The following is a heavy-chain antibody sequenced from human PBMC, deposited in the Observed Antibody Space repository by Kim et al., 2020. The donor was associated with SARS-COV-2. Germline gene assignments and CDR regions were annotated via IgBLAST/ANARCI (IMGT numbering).Heavy chain of an antibody. V-gene: IGHV1-2*02. CDR3: ARVGSSSLLSDY. J-gene: IGHJ4*02. D-gene: IGHD6-6*01. Sequence: NYAQKFQGRVTMTRDTSISTAYMGLSRLRSDDTAVYYCARVGSSSLLSDYWGQGTLVTVSS.